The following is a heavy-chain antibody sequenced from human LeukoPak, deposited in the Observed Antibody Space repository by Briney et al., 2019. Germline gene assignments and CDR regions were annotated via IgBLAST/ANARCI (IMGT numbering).Heavy chain of an antibody. Sequence: SVKVSCKTSGGAFSSYDISWLRQAPGQGLEWMGGITPIFGTANYAQKFQGRVTITAVESMSTAYMELSSLRSEDTAVYYCATAPSGSYFDYWGQGTLVTVSS. CDR2: ITPIFGTA. CDR1: GGAFSSYD. V-gene: IGHV1-69*13. D-gene: IGHD1-26*01. CDR3: ATAPSGSYFDY. J-gene: IGHJ4*02.